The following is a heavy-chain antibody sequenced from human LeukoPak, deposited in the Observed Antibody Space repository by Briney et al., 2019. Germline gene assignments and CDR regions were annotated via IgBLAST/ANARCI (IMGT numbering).Heavy chain of an antibody. J-gene: IGHJ6*03. CDR1: GVSISSSNSY. D-gene: IGHD3-10*01. Sequence: SETLSLTCTVSGVSISSSNSYWGWIRQPPGKGLEWIGSIYYSGNTYYNASLKSQVSISIDTSKNQFSLRLTSVTAADTAVYYCARDPGRMVRGSRRGYDGNYYYMDVWGKGTTVTISS. CDR3: ARDPGRMVRGSRRGYDGNYYYMDV. CDR2: IYYSGNT. V-gene: IGHV4-39*02.